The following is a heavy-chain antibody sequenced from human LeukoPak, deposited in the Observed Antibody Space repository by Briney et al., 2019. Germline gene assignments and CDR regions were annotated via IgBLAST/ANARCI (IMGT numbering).Heavy chain of an antibody. D-gene: IGHD4-17*01. CDR3: TMENSGARA. CDR1: GFTFSYPW. CDR2: IRSKTHGGTA. J-gene: IGHJ4*02. V-gene: IGHV3-15*01. Sequence: GGSLRLSCAASGFTFSYPWMSWVRQAPGKGLEWVGRIRSKTHGGTADYAAPMKGRFTISRDDSKNTLYLQMNSLKSEDTAVYYCTMENSGARAWGQGTLVTVSS.